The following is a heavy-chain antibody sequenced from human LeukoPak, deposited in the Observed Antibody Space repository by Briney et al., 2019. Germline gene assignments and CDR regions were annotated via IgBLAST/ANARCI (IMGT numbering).Heavy chain of an antibody. J-gene: IGHJ4*02. CDR3: ARDLLGYYDFWSGYPTTLIFDY. CDR2: INPNSGGT. D-gene: IGHD3-3*01. Sequence: ASVKVSCKASGYTFTGYYMHWVRQAPGQGLEWMGWINPNSGGTNYAQKFQGRVTMTRDTSISTAYMELSRLRPDDTAVYYCARDLLGYYDFWSGYPTTLIFDYWGQGTLVTVSS. CDR1: GYTFTGYY. V-gene: IGHV1-2*02.